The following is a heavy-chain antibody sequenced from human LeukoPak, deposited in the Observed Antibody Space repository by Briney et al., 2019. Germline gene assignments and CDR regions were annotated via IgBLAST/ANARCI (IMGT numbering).Heavy chain of an antibody. J-gene: IGHJ4*02. CDR2: FSSSSSYI. CDR3: ARDRAVVWGFDY. V-gene: IGHV3-21*01. Sequence: GGSLRLSCAAASGFIFTNNWMNWVRQAPGKGLEWVSSFSSSSSYIYYADSVKGRFTISRDNAKNSLYLQMNSLRAEDTAVYYCARDRAVVWGFDYWGQGTLVTVSS. CDR1: GFIFTNNW. D-gene: IGHD2-8*02.